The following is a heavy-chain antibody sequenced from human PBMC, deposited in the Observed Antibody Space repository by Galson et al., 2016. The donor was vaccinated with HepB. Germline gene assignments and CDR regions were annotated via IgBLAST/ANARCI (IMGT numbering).Heavy chain of an antibody. J-gene: IGHJ6*02. CDR2: IPYDGSQE. V-gene: IGHV3-30*18. D-gene: IGHD3-16*01. Sequence: SLRLSCAASGFTFNIFGMHWVRQAPGRGLEWVAVIPYDGSQEYYADSVKGRFTISRDNSKNTLHLQMNSLRTEDTALYFCAKDLHDYVWGSHLYVYYGMDVWGQGTTVTVYS. CDR3: AKDLHDYVWGSHLYVYYGMDV. CDR1: GFTFNIFG.